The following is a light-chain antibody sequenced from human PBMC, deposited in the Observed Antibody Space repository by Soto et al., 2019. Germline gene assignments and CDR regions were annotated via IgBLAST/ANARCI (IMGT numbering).Light chain of an antibody. CDR3: QQYNNYFWA. Sequence: DIQMTQSPTTVSASVGDRVTITCRASQNINTWLAWYRQKPGKAPKLLILKAPTLESGVPSRFSGSGSGTEFTLTISSLQPDDLGAYYCQQYNNYFWAFGQGTRVEIK. CDR1: QNINTW. V-gene: IGKV1-5*03. CDR2: KAP. J-gene: IGKJ1*01.